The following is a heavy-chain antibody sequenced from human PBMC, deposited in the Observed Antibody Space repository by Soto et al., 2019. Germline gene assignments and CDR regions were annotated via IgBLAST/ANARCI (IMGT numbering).Heavy chain of an antibody. V-gene: IGHV4-59*08. CDR1: GGSISSYY. J-gene: IGHJ4*02. D-gene: IGHD6-13*01. Sequence: SETLSLTCTVSGGSISSYYWSWIRQPPGKGLEWIGYIYYSGSTNYNPSLKSRVTISVDTSKNQFSLKLSSVTAADTAVYYCARLLPSSSWYLGNYYFDYWGQGTLVTVS. CDR2: IYYSGST. CDR3: ARLLPSSSWYLGNYYFDY.